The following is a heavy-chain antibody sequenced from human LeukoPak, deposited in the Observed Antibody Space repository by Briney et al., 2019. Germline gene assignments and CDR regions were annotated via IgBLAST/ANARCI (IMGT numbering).Heavy chain of an antibody. CDR3: ARRFVGATDYYYMDV. V-gene: IGHV4-30-4*08. CDR1: GGSISSGDYY. CDR2: IYYSGST. D-gene: IGHD1-26*01. Sequence: SQTLSLTCTVSGGSISSGDYYWSWIRQPPGKGLEWIGYIYYSGSTYYNPSLKSRVTISVDTSKNQFSLKLSSVTAADTAVYYCARRFVGATDYYYMDVWGKGITVTVSS. J-gene: IGHJ6*03.